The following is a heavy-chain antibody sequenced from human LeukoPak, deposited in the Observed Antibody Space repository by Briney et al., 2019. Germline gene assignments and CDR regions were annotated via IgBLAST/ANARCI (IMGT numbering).Heavy chain of an antibody. D-gene: IGHD3-3*01. CDR1: GYTFTGYY. CDR2: INPNSGGT. V-gene: IGHV1-2*02. J-gene: IGHJ3*02. CDR3: ARASRYDFWSGYYTEAFDI. Sequence: ASVKVSCKASGYTFTGYYMHWVRQAPGQGLEWMGWINPNSGGTNYAQKFQGRVTMTRDTSISTAYMELSRLRSDDTAVYYCARASRYDFWSGYYTEAFDIWGQGTTVTVSS.